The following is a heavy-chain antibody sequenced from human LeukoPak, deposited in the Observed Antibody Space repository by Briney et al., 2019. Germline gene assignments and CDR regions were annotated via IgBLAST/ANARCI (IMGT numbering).Heavy chain of an antibody. V-gene: IGHV3-48*01. D-gene: IGHD3-10*01. CDR2: ISSSSSTI. J-gene: IGHJ3*02. CDR1: GFTFSSYS. Sequence: PGGSLRLSCAASGFTFSSYSMNWVRQAPWKGLEWVSYISSSSSTIYYADSVKGRFTISRDNAKNSLYLQMNSLRAEDTAVYYCASDITRDAFDIWGQGTMVTVSS. CDR3: ASDITRDAFDI.